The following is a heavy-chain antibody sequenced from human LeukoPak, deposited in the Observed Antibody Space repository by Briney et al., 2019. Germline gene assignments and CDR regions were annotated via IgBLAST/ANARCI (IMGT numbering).Heavy chain of an antibody. CDR1: GFTFSSYS. J-gene: IGHJ4*02. D-gene: IGHD2-15*01. V-gene: IGHV3-21*04. CDR3: ATKGGGYCSGGSCYIFNY. CDR2: ISSSSSYI. Sequence: GGSLRLSCAASGFTFSSYSMNWVRQAPGKGLEWVSSISSSSSYIYYADSVKGRFTISRDNAKNSLYLQMNSLRAEDTAVYYCATKGGGYCSGGSCYIFNYWGQGTLVTVSS.